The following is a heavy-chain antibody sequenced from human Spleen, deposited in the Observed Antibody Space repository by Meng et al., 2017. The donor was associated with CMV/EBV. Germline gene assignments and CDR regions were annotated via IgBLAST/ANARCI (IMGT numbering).Heavy chain of an antibody. CDR3: ARALTPSYYYYGMDV. Sequence: SVKVSCKASGGTFSSYAISWVGQAPGQGLEWMGGIIPIIGIAHYAQKFQGRVTITADKSTSTAYMELSRLRSEDTAVYYCARALTPSYYYYGMDVWGQGTTVTVSS. D-gene: IGHD1-14*01. V-gene: IGHV1-69*10. CDR2: IIPIIGIA. CDR1: GGTFSSYA. J-gene: IGHJ6*02.